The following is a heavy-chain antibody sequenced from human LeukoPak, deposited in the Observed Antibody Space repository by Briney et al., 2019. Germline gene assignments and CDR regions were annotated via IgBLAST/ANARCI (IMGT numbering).Heavy chain of an antibody. CDR2: ITWNGGDV. V-gene: IGHV3-9*01. Sequence: GGSLRLSCAASGFTFDDYAMHWVRQAPGKGLEWVSGITWNGGDVDYADSVEGRFTISRDNTKNSLFLQMTTLRPDATALYYCVKETIQNRAVVTASFDIWGQGTVVIVSS. CDR1: GFTFDDYA. CDR3: VKETIQNRAVVTASFDI. D-gene: IGHD2-21*02. J-gene: IGHJ3*02.